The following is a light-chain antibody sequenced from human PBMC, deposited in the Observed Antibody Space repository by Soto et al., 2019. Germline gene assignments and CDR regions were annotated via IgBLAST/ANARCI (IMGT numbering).Light chain of an antibody. CDR2: DVS. CDR3: CSYAGSPYV. J-gene: IGLJ1*01. V-gene: IGLV2-11*01. CDR1: SSDVGGYNY. Sequence: QSALTQPRSVSGSPGQSVTISCTGTSSDVGGYNYVSWYQQHPGKAPKVMIYDVSKRPSGVPDRFSGSKSGNTASLTISGLQAEDDADYYCCSYAGSPYVFGTGTKAPS.